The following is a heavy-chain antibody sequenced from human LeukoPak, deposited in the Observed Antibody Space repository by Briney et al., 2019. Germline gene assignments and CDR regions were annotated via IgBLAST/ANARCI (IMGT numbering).Heavy chain of an antibody. J-gene: IGHJ5*02. CDR3: ARNEGYCSSTSCYEGWFDP. D-gene: IGHD2-2*01. V-gene: IGHV4-59*01. CDR1: GGSISSYY. CDR2: IYYSGST. Sequence: SETLSLTCTVSGGSISSYYWSWIRQPPGKGLEWIGYIYYSGSTDYNPSLKSRVTISVDTSKNQFSLKLDSVTAADTAVYYCARNEGYCSSTSCYEGWFDPWGQGTLVTVSS.